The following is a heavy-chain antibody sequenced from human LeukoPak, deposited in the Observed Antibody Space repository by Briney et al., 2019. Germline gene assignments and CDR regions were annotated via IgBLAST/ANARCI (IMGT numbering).Heavy chain of an antibody. CDR2: ISGDGTTT. V-gene: IGHV3-74*01. J-gene: IGHJ4*02. D-gene: IGHD2-15*01. Sequence: GWSLRLSCAVSGFTFSNDWMHWVRQAPGKGLLWVSRISGDGTTTNYADSVKGRFTISRDNAKNMLYLQMDSLRAEDTAVYYCAGTWSFDYWGQGTLVTVSS. CDR1: GFTFSNDW. CDR3: AGTWSFDY.